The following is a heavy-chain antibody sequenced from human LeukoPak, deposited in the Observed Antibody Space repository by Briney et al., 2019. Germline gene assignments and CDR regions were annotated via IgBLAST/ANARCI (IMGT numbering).Heavy chain of an antibody. CDR1: GDSVSSNSAA. J-gene: IGHJ5*02. V-gene: IGHV6-1*01. CDR2: TYYRSKWYN. CDR3: ARDPLLTTYYDFWSGYYKPTYNWFDP. Sequence: SQTLSLTCDTSGDSVSSNSAAWNWIRQSPSRGLEWLGRTYYRSKWYNDYAVSVKSRITINPDTSKNQFSLQLNSVTPEDTAVYYCARDPLLTTYYDFWSGYYKPTYNWFDPWGQGTLVTVSS. D-gene: IGHD3-3*01.